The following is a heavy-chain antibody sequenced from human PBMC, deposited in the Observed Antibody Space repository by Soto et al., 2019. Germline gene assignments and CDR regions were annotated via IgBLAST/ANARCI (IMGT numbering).Heavy chain of an antibody. CDR3: ARGRVMVRERGYFDY. CDR1: GGSISSGGYS. Sequence: SETLSLTCAVSGGSISSGGYSWSWIRQPPGKGLEWIGYIYHSGSTYYNPSLKSRVTISVDTSKNQFSLKLSSVTAADTAVYYCARGRVMVRERGYFDYWGQGTLVTVSS. V-gene: IGHV4-30-2*01. CDR2: IYHSGST. D-gene: IGHD3-10*01. J-gene: IGHJ4*02.